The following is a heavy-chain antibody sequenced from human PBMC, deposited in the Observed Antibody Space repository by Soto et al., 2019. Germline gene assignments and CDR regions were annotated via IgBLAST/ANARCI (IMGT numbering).Heavy chain of an antibody. CDR3: ASSRYCISTSCHPSSFGYYYYGMDV. CDR2: IYHSGST. Sequence: SETLSLTCAVSGGSISSSNWWSWVRQPPGKGLEWIGEIYHSGSTNYNPSLKSRVTISVDKSKNQFSLKLSSVTAADTAVYYCASSRYCISTSCHPSSFGYYYYGMDVWGQGTTVTVSS. J-gene: IGHJ6*02. D-gene: IGHD2-2*01. V-gene: IGHV4-4*02. CDR1: GGSISSSNW.